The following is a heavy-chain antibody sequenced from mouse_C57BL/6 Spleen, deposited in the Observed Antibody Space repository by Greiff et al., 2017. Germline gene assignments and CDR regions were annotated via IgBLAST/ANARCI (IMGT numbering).Heavy chain of an antibody. J-gene: IGHJ1*03. CDR3: ARMGYYYGSSGYFDV. CDR2: INPSTGGT. CDR1: GYSFTGYY. V-gene: IGHV1-42*01. D-gene: IGHD1-1*01. Sequence: VQLQQSGPELVKPGASVKISCKASGYSFTGYYMNWVKQSPEKSLEWIGEINPSTGGTTYNQKFKAKATLTVDKSSSTAYMQLKSLTSEDSAVYYCARMGYYYGSSGYFDVWGTGTTVTVSS.